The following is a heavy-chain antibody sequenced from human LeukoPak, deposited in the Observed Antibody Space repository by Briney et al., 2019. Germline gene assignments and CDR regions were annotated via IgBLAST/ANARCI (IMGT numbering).Heavy chain of an antibody. CDR3: ARDAAYGSGPFDP. D-gene: IGHD3-10*01. Sequence: SETLSLTCTVSGGSISSGGYYWSWIRQPPGKGLEWIGYIYHSGSTYYNPSLKSRVTISVDTSKNQFSLKLSSVTAADTAVYYCARDAAYGSGPFDPWGQGTLVTVSS. J-gene: IGHJ5*02. CDR2: IYHSGST. CDR1: GGSISSGGYY. V-gene: IGHV4-30-2*01.